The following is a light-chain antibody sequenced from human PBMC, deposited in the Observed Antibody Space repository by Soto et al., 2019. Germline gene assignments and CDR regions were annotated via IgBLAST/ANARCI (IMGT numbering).Light chain of an antibody. V-gene: IGKV1-39*01. Sequence: DIQMTQYQSSLSASVGDRVAITCRASQSISTYLNWYQQKAGLAPKLLIYAASSLQSGVPSRFSGSGSGTDFTLTISSLQPEDFATYYCQQTYSTPPTFGQGTNVDIK. CDR2: AAS. CDR1: QSISTY. CDR3: QQTYSTPPT. J-gene: IGKJ1*01.